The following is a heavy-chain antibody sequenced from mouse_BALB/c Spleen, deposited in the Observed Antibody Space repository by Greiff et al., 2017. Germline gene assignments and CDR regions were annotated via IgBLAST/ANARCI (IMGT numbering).Heavy chain of an antibody. CDR2: IYPGNGDT. V-gene: IGHV1-12*01. Sequence: LQQPGAELVKPGASVKMSCKASGYTFTSYNMHWVKQTPGQGLEWIGAIYPGNGDTSYNQKFKGKATLTADKSSSTAYMQLSSLTSEDSAVYYCARETTATGAMDYWGQGTSVTVSS. CDR3: ARETTATGAMDY. J-gene: IGHJ4*01. CDR1: GYTFTSYN. D-gene: IGHD1-2*01.